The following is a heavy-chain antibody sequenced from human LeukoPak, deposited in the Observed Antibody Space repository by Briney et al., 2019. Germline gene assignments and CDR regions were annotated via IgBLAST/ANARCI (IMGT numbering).Heavy chain of an antibody. CDR1: VGSISSYY. J-gene: IGHJ2*01. CDR2: IYYSGRT. V-gene: IGHV4-59*08. CDR3: ARHENPSNRYFDL. Sequence: PEALSLTCTVSVGSISSYYWSWIRQPPGKGREGIGYIYYSGRTNYNPYLKSRVTISVETSKNQFSLKLSSVTAADTAAYYCARHENPSNRYFDLWARGTLLTVSS.